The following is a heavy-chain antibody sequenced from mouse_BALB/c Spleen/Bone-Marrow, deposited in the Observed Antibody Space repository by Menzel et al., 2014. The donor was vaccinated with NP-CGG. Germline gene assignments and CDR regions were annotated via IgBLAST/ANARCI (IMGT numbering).Heavy chain of an antibody. J-gene: IGHJ4*01. CDR3: ARSFFGRSMDY. CDR2: IYTGNVNN. CDR1: ADTCTTYY. Sequence: QVQLQQTGPERVKPGDSGMTSCNASADTCTTYYIHWLKHRPGQGRDWIGWIYTGNVNNKYSEKFNGKATLTADKSSGAAFMQLSLLTSEESAVYFCARSFFGRSMDYWGQGPSVTISS. D-gene: IGHD1-1*01. V-gene: IGHV1S56*01.